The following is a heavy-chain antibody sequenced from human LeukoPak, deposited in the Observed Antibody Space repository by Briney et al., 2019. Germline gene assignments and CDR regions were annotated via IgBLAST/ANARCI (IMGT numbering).Heavy chain of an antibody. D-gene: IGHD5-18*01. J-gene: IGHJ5*02. Sequence: GGSLRLSCAASGSTFSRYAMTWVRQAPGKGLEWVSGISGSGGTPYYADSVKGRFTISRDNSKNTLYLQLNSLRVEDTAVYYCAKDPPLSSRYGYGYGYQEGNWFDPWGQGTLVTVSS. CDR2: ISGSGGTP. CDR3: AKDPPLSSRYGYGYGYQEGNWFDP. V-gene: IGHV3-23*01. CDR1: GSTFSRYA.